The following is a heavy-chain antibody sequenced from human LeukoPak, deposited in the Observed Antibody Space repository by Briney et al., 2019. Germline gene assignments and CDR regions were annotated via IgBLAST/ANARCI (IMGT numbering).Heavy chain of an antibody. CDR2: SYSGGST. D-gene: IGHD3-10*01. CDR1: GFTVSSYY. V-gene: IGHV3-66*01. Sequence: PGGSLRLSCAASGFTVSSYYMSWVRQAPGKGLEWVSISYSGGSTYYADSVQGRFTISRDNSKSTLFLQMSSLRAEDTAVYYCTRAGQWTYGFQDYWGQGTLVTVSS. CDR3: TRAGQWTYGFQDY. J-gene: IGHJ4*02.